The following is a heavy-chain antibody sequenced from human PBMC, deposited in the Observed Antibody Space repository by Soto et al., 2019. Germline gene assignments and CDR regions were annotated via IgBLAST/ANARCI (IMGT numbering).Heavy chain of an antibody. CDR1: GGSFSGYY. D-gene: IGHD2-8*01. Sequence: SETLSLTCAVYGGSFSGYYWSWIRQPPGKGLEWIGEINHSGSTNYNPSLKSRVTISVDTSKNQFSLKLSSVTAADTAVYYCASNIYCTNGVCPYGYWGQGTLVTVSS. CDR3: ASNIYCTNGVCPYGY. J-gene: IGHJ4*02. V-gene: IGHV4-34*01. CDR2: INHSGST.